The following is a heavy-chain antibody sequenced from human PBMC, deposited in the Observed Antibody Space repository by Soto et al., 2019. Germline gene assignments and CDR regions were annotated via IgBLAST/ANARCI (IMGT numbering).Heavy chain of an antibody. CDR3: ATVYCSGGSCYSIDY. CDR1: GYTFTNYY. CDR2: INPSGGST. V-gene: IGHV1-46*03. J-gene: IGHJ4*02. D-gene: IGHD2-15*01. Sequence: GASVKVSCKASGYTFTNYYMHWVRQAPGQGLEWMGIINPSGGSTSAQKFQGRVTMTRDTSTSTVYMELSSLRSEDTAVYYCATVYCSGGSCYSIDYWGQGTLVTVSS.